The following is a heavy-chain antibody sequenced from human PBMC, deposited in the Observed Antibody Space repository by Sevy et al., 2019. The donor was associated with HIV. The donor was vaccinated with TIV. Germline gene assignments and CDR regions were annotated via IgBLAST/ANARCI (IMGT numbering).Heavy chain of an antibody. CDR2: ISGSGGST. V-gene: IGHV3-23*01. D-gene: IGHD2-15*01. Sequence: GGSLRLSCAASGFTFSNYAMSWVRQAPGKGLEWVSAISGSGGSTYYADSVKGRFTISRDNSKNTLYLQMNSLRAEDTAVYYCAKIMDIVVVVAARDLDYWGQGTLVTVSS. J-gene: IGHJ4*02. CDR1: GFTFSNYA. CDR3: AKIMDIVVVVAARDLDY.